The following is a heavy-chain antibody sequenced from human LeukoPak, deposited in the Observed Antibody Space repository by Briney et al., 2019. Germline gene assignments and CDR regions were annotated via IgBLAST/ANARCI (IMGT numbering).Heavy chain of an antibody. J-gene: IGHJ4*02. CDR1: GFTFSTYA. Sequence: GGPLILSCAASGFTFSTYAITWVRQGPGKGLEWVSAIRPDGDRTYYENSVRGRFTISRDNSKDTVYLQINGLTDEDTAVYYCAREQSGTRGWYTVDYWGQGTLVTVSS. CDR3: AREQSGTRGWYTVDY. V-gene: IGHV3-23*01. D-gene: IGHD6-19*01. CDR2: IRPDGDRT.